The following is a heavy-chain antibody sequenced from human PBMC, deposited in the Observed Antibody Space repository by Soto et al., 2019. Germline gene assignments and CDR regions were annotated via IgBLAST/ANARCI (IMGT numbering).Heavy chain of an antibody. D-gene: IGHD3-22*01. Sequence: EVKLLVSGGGLVQPGGSLRLSCEASGFTFWTYSMSWVRQAPRKGLEWVSGISGSGTGTYYTDSVKGRFTVSTDNSKDTLFLQRNTQRAEDTAVYYCAKTGHYDNYEYRRASFDVWGPGTAVTVSS. CDR2: ISGSGTGT. CDR1: GFTFWTYS. J-gene: IGHJ3*01. CDR3: AKTGHYDNYEYRRASFDV. V-gene: IGHV3-23*01.